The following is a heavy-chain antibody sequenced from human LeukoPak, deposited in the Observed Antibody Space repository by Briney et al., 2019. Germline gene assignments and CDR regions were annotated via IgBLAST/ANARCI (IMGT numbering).Heavy chain of an antibody. V-gene: IGHV3-30*02. CDR1: GFTFSSYW. J-gene: IGHJ4*02. Sequence: GGSLRLSCAASGFTFSSYWMSWVRQAPGKGLEWVAFIRYDGSNKYYADSVKGRFTISRDNSKNTLYLQMNGLRAEDTAVYYCARSSYYIAAAGTLDYWGQGTLVTVSS. CDR2: IRYDGSNK. D-gene: IGHD6-13*01. CDR3: ARSSYYIAAAGTLDY.